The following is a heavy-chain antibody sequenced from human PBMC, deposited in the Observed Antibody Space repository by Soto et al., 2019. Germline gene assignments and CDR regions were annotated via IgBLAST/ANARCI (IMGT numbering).Heavy chain of an antibody. J-gene: IGHJ3*02. CDR1: GYTFTSYY. V-gene: IGHV1-18*01. CDR2: ISAYNGNT. Sequence: ASVKVSCKASGYTFTSYYISWVRQAPGQGLEWMRWISAYNGNTNYAQKLQGRVTMTTDTSTSTAYMELRSLRAEDTAVYYCAREGSRGFFAMFAFDIWGQGTMVTVSS. CDR3: AREGSRGFFAMFAFDI. D-gene: IGHD3-10*01.